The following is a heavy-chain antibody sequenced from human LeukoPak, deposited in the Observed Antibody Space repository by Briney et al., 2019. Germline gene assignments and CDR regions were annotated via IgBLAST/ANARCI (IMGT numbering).Heavy chain of an antibody. CDR2: INPSSGDT. CDR3: ARAAYDTLTDYLANLTFDI. CDR1: GYTFTGYY. D-gene: IGHD3-9*01. J-gene: IGHJ3*02. Sequence: ASVKVSCKASGYTFTGYYLHWVRQAPGQGLEWMGSINPSSGDTHYAQKFQGWVTMTRDTSISTVYMELSRLKSDDTAVYYCARAAYDTLTDYLANLTFDIWGQGTMVTVSS. V-gene: IGHV1-2*04.